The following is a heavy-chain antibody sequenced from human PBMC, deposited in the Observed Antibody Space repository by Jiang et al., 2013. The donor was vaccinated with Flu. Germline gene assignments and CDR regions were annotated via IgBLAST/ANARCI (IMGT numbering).Heavy chain of an antibody. CDR1: GDSVSHYN. D-gene: IGHD3-10*01. CDR3: ARRVDAFGEVSHLNWFDP. V-gene: IGHV4-59*08. J-gene: IGHJ5*02. Sequence: GSGLVKPSETLSLTCTVSGDSVSHYNWNWIRRPPGKGLEWIGYIYYNGDTLYNPSLESRVAISLDTSKNQFSLKLTPMTASDTAVYFCARRVDAFGEVSHLNWFDPGARDPWSPSP. CDR2: IYYNGDT.